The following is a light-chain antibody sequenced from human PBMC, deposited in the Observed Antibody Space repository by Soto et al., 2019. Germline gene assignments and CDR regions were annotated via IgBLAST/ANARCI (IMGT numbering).Light chain of an antibody. J-gene: IGKJ2*01. CDR2: QAS. CDR1: QNINKW. V-gene: IGKV1-5*03. CDR3: QQYNSYPYT. Sequence: IQMTQSPSTLSASVGDRVTISCRASQNINKWLAWYQQKAGKAPNLLISQASTLQSGVPSRFSGSGSGTDFTLTITSLQPEDFATYYCQQYNSYPYTFGQGTKLEIK.